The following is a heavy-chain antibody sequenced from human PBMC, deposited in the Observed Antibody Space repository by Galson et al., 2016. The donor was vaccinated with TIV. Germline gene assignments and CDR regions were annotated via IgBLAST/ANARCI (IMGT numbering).Heavy chain of an antibody. CDR2: IYPADSET. CDR1: GYSFATFW. Sequence: QSGAEVKKPGESLKISCKASGYSFATFWVGWVRQMPGQGLEWMGVIYPADSETRYSPSFQGQVTISADQSISTAYLQWSSLKASDTAIYYCARNHDFWSGPGYFYMDVWGKGTTVSVSS. D-gene: IGHD3-3*01. CDR3: ARNHDFWSGPGYFYMDV. J-gene: IGHJ6*03. V-gene: IGHV5-51*03.